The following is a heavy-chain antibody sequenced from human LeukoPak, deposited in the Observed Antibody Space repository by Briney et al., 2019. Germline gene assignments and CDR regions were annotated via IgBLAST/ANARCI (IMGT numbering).Heavy chain of an antibody. CDR2: ISWNSGSI. J-gene: IGHJ4*02. D-gene: IGHD3-22*01. Sequence: GGSLRLSCAASGFTFDDYAMHWVRQAPGKGLEWVSGISWNSGSIGYADSVKGRFTISRDNAKNSLYLQMNSLRAEDTALYYCAKGIGRSGYTFDYWGQGILVTVSS. V-gene: IGHV3-9*01. CDR3: AKGIGRSGYTFDY. CDR1: GFTFDDYA.